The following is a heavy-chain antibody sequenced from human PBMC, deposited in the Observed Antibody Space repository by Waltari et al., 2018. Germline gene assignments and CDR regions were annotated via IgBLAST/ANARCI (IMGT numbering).Heavy chain of an antibody. V-gene: IGHV3-23*01. D-gene: IGHD3-10*01. Sequence: EVQLLESGGGLVQPGGSLRLSCAASGFTFSSYSMRWVRQAPGKGLEWVSAISGSGGSTYYADSVKGRFTISRDNSKNTLYLQMNSLRAEDTAVYYCAKMRKRGAGSLIDYWGQGTLVTVSS. CDR2: ISGSGGST. CDR3: AKMRKRGAGSLIDY. J-gene: IGHJ4*02. CDR1: GFTFSSYS.